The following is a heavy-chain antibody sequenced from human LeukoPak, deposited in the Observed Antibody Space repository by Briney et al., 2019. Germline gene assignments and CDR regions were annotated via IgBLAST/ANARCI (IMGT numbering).Heavy chain of an antibody. V-gene: IGHV3-21*01. D-gene: IGHD1-26*01. CDR3: AKGYGWEASYYYYYMDV. Sequence: SGGSLRLSCAASGFNLDDYGMNWVRQAPGKGLEWVSSISSSSNYIYYADSVKGRFTISRDNSKNTLYLQMNSLRAEDTAVYYCAKGYGWEASYYYYYMDVWGKGTTVTISS. CDR2: ISSSSNYI. J-gene: IGHJ6*03. CDR1: GFNLDDYG.